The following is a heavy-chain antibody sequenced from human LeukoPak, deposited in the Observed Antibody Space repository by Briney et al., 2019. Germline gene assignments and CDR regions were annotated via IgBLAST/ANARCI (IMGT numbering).Heavy chain of an antibody. CDR3: ARRTYYYYYGMDV. CDR2: IHYSGSS. V-gene: IGHV4-59*08. Sequence: SETLSLTCSVSGDSVSSFYWNWIRQSPGRGLEWIGNIHYSGSSIYNPSLRSRVTMSIDTSKNQFSLKLSSVTAADTAVYYCARRTYYYYYGMDVWGQGTTVTVSS. D-gene: IGHD3-16*01. J-gene: IGHJ6*02. CDR1: GDSVSSFY.